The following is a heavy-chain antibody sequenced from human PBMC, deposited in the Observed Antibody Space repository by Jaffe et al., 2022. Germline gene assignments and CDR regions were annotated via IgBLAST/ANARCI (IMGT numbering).Heavy chain of an antibody. D-gene: IGHD2-8*01. V-gene: IGHV3-30*02. CDR1: GFTFRHYA. CDR3: ARQRSLESMATSTDF. CDR2: VRPDGTQT. Sequence: QEQLEESGGGVVQPGGSLRLACRGSGFTFRHYAIHWVRQAPGKGLEWVAFVRPDGTQTHFSDSVRGHFSMSRDNLEDTVYLHMNRLRPGDTAVYYCARQRSLESMATSTDFWGQGTLVIVSA. J-gene: IGHJ4*02.